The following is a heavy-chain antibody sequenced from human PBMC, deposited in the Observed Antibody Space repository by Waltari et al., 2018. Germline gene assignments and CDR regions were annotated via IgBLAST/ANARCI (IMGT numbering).Heavy chain of an antibody. V-gene: IGHV4-4*02. CDR2: IYHSGST. CDR1: GGSISSSNW. J-gene: IGHJ6*02. CDR3: ARLAGIYYGSGSYYHYYGMDV. D-gene: IGHD3-10*01. Sequence: QVQLQESGPGLVKPSGTLSLTCAVSGGSISSSNWWRWVRPPPGKGREWIGEIYHSGSTNYNPSLKSRVTISVDKSKNQFSLKLSSVTAADTAVYYCARLAGIYYGSGSYYHYYGMDVWGQGTTVTVSS.